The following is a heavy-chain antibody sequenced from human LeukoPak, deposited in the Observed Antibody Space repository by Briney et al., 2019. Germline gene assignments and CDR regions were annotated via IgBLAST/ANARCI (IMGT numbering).Heavy chain of an antibody. D-gene: IGHD3-22*01. CDR1: GGSISSSSSY. CDR2: IYYSGST. CDR3: ARYESSAYGIDV. J-gene: IGHJ2*01. V-gene: IGHV4-39*01. Sequence: SETLSLTCTVSGGSISSSSSYWGWIRQPPGMGLEWIGSIYYSGSTYDNPSLKSRVTISVDTSKSQFSLKVSCVAAADTAVYYCARYESSAYGIDVWGRGTLVTVSS.